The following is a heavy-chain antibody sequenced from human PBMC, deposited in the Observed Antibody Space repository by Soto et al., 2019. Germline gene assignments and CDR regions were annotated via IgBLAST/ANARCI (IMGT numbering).Heavy chain of an antibody. Sequence: QVQLVQSGAEVKKPGASVKVSCKASGYTFTGYYMHWVRQAPGQGLEWMGWINPNSGGTNYAQKLQGWVTMTRDTSISTAYMELSRLRSDDTAVYYCARGNRIAAAGTSPPVYWGQGTLVTVSS. J-gene: IGHJ4*02. V-gene: IGHV1-2*04. D-gene: IGHD6-13*01. CDR3: ARGNRIAAAGTSPPVY. CDR2: INPNSGGT. CDR1: GYTFTGYY.